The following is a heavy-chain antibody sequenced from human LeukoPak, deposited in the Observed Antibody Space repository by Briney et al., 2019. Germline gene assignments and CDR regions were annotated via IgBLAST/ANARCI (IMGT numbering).Heavy chain of an antibody. V-gene: IGHV3-53*01. Sequence: PGGSLRLSCAASGFTSNYMSWVRQAPGEGLEWISLIYSDGSTTYYADSVKGRFTISRDNSKNTFYLQMNRLRPEDTAVYYCASDGYNYFEFWGQGTLVIVSS. D-gene: IGHD5-24*01. CDR1: GFTSNY. CDR2: IYSDGSTT. J-gene: IGHJ4*02. CDR3: ASDGYNYFEF.